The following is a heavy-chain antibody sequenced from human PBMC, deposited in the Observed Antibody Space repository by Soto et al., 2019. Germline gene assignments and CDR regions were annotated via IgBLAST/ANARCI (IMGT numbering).Heavy chain of an antibody. J-gene: IGHJ4*02. CDR3: ARGPIGDAAMVTNYFDY. D-gene: IGHD5-18*01. Sequence: LRLSCAASGFTFSNYAIHWVRQAPGKGLEWVAVLSYDANNIHYADSVKGRFTISRDNSKNTLFLQMNSLRPEDTAVYYCARGPIGDAAMVTNYFDYWGQGTLVTVSS. CDR2: LSYDANNI. CDR1: GFTFSNYA. V-gene: IGHV3-30-3*01.